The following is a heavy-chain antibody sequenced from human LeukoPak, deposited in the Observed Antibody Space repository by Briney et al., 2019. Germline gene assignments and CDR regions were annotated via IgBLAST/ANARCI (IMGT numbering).Heavy chain of an antibody. V-gene: IGHV3-23*01. CDR1: GFTFSSFA. Sequence: GGSLRLYCAASGFTFSSFAMSWVRQAPGKGLEWVSAISGSGGNTYYADSVKGRFTIYRDNSKNTLYLQMNSLRAEDTAVYYCAKKGLTPRDGFDPWGQETLVTVSS. CDR2: ISGSGGNT. D-gene: IGHD1-14*01. CDR3: AKKGLTPRDGFDP. J-gene: IGHJ5*02.